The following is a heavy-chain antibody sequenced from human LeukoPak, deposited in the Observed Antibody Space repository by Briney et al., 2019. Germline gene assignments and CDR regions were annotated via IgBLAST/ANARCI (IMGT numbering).Heavy chain of an antibody. CDR1: GFTFSSYA. D-gene: IGHD4-17*01. CDR3: ARAGDTVTTFGDY. CDR2: MSYDGSIQ. Sequence: GGSLRLSCAASGFTFSSYAMRWVRQAPGKGLEWVAVMSYDGSIQYYADSVKGRFTISRDNSKNTLYLQMNSLRADDTAVYYCARAGDTVTTFGDYWGQGTLVTVSS. V-gene: IGHV3-30*04. J-gene: IGHJ4*02.